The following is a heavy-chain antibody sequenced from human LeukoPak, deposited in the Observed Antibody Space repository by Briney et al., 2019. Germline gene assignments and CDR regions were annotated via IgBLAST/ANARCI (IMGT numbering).Heavy chain of an antibody. CDR1: GGSFSGYY. D-gene: IGHD2-2*01. J-gene: IGHJ5*02. CDR3: ARTRYYCSSTSCYRSHNWFDP. CDR2: INHSGST. V-gene: IGHV4-34*01. Sequence: SETLSLTCAVYGGSFSGYYWSWIRQPPGKGLEWIGEINHSGSTNYNPSLKSRVTISVDTSKNQFSLKLSSVTDADTAVYYCARTRYYCSSTSCYRSHNWFDPWGQGTLVTVSS.